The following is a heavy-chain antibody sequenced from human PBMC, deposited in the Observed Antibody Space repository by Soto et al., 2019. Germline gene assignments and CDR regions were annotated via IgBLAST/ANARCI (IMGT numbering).Heavy chain of an antibody. D-gene: IGHD3-22*01. CDR2: IIPIFGTA. CDR3: ARTHYYDSSGYLSGFDY. Sequence: QVQLVQSGAEVKNPGSSVKVSCKASGGTFSSYAISWVRQAPGQGLEWMGGIIPIFGTANYAQKFQGRVTITADESTSTAYMELSSLRSEDTAVYYCARTHYYDSSGYLSGFDYWGQGTLVTVSS. V-gene: IGHV1-69*01. CDR1: GGTFSSYA. J-gene: IGHJ4*02.